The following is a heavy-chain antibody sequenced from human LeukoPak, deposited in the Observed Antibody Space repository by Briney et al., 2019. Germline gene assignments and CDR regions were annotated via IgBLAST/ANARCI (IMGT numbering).Heavy chain of an antibody. CDR1: GFIFSTYN. CDR3: ARDGRAAVAGTYYYYMDV. D-gene: IGHD6-19*01. CDR2: ITSSSSHT. J-gene: IGHJ6*03. Sequence: GGSLRLSCSASGFIFSTYNMNWVRQAPGKALEWVSSITSSSSHTYYADSVKGRFTISRDNAKNSLYLQMNSLRAEDTAVYYCARDGRAAVAGTYYYYMDVWGKGTTVTVSS. V-gene: IGHV3-21*01.